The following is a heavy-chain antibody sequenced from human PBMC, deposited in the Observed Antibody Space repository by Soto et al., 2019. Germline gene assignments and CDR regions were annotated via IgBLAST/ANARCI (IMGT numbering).Heavy chain of an antibody. Sequence: PGQSLKIPCKGSGYSFTSHWIPWVRQMPGKGLEWMGIIYPGDSHTTYSPSFQGQVTISADKSINTAYLQWSSLKASDTAMYYCAIHTLTGGYWGQATLVTVSS. D-gene: IGHD3-10*01. CDR3: AIHTLTGGY. CDR1: GYSFTSHW. CDR2: IYPGDSHT. J-gene: IGHJ4*02. V-gene: IGHV5-51*01.